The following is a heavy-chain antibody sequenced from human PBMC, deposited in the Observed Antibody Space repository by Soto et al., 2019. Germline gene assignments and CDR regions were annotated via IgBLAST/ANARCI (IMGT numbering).Heavy chain of an antibody. CDR2: IIPIFGTA. V-gene: IGHV1-69*13. CDR1: GGTFSSYA. Sequence: ASVKVSCKASGGTFSSYAISWVRQAPGQGLEWMGGIIPIFGTANYAQKFQGRVTITADESTSTAYMELSSLRSEDTAVYYCARVLAGTPHHWGQGTLVTVSS. J-gene: IGHJ4*02. CDR3: ARVLAGTPHH. D-gene: IGHD6-19*01.